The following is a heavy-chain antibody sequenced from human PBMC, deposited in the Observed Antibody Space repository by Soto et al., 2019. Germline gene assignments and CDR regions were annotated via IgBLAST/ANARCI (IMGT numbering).Heavy chain of an antibody. D-gene: IGHD6-19*01. CDR3: ARMPPRSGWAGFDY. Sequence: QVTLKESGPVLLKPTETLTLTCTVSGFSLSIAGMGVSWVRQPPGKAMEWLAHIFSNDEKSYNTSLKSRLTISKDSSRGQVVLTITNMDPLDTATYYCARMPPRSGWAGFDYWGQGTLVTVSS. V-gene: IGHV2-26*01. CDR2: IFSNDEK. CDR1: GFSLSIAGMG. J-gene: IGHJ4*02.